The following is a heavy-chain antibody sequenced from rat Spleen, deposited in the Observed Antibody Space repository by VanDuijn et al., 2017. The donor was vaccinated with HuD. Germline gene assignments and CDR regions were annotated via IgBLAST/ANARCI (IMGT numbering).Heavy chain of an antibody. J-gene: IGHJ2*01. CDR3: ARPPYPGITEDWFAY. CDR1: GFTFSNYY. CDR2: INTGGSNT. V-gene: IGHV5-25*01. D-gene: IGHD1-4*01. Sequence: EVQLVESGGGLVQPGRSMKLSCAASGFTFSNYYMAWVRQAPTKGLEWVASINTGGSNTYYRDSVKGRFTISRDNAKSTLYLQMDSLRSEDTATYYCARPPYPGITEDWFAYWGQGVMVTVSS.